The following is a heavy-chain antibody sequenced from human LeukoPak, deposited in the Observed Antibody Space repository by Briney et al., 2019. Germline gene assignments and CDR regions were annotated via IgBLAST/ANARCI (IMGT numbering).Heavy chain of an antibody. CDR2: IYYSGST. J-gene: IGHJ2*01. Sequence: SETLSLTCTVSGGSISSYYWSWIRQPPGKGLEWIGYIYYSGSTNYNPSLKSRVTISVDTSKNQFSLKVSSVTAADTAVYYCARRTYCSSTSCYFWYFDLWGRGTLVTVSS. CDR1: GGSISSYY. D-gene: IGHD2-2*01. CDR3: ARRTYCSSTSCYFWYFDL. V-gene: IGHV4-59*08.